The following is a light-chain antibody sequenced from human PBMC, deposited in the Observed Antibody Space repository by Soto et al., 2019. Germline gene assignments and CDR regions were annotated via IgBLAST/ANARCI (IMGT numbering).Light chain of an antibody. CDR3: QQYTSYYS. CDR1: QSISTW. Sequence: DIQMTQSPSTLSASVGDRVNITCRASQSISTWLAWYQQRPGKAPKLLIYKASTLQSGAPSRFSGSGAGAHFTLTISSQQPDDFGTYYCQQYTSYYSFGQGTQLEIK. CDR2: KAS. J-gene: IGKJ2*03. V-gene: IGKV1-5*03.